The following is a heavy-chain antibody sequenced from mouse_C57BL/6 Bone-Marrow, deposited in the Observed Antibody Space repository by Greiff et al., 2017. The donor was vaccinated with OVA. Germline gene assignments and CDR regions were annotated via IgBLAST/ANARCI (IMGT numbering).Heavy chain of an antibody. CDR3: ARGGDGYYVFAY. J-gene: IGHJ3*01. D-gene: IGHD2-3*01. V-gene: IGHV1-63*01. Sequence: QVQLKQSGAELVRPGTSVKMSCKASGYTFTNYWIGWAKQRPGHGLEWIGDIYPVGGYNNNNEKFNGKATMTADKSYSTAYMQFSRLTSEDSASYYFARGGDGYYVFAYWGQGTLVTVSA. CDR2: IYPVGGYN. CDR1: GYTFTNYW.